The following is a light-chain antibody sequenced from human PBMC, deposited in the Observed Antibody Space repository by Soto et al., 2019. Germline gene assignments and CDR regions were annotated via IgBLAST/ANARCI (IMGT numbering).Light chain of an antibody. CDR2: DVS. CDR1: SSDVGGYNY. J-gene: IGLJ3*02. CDR3: CSYAGSNTSSHWG. V-gene: IGLV2-11*01. Sequence: QSALTQPRSVSGSPGQSVTISCTGTSSDVGGYNYVSWYQQHPGKAPKLMIYDVSKRPSGVPDRFSGSKSGNTASLTISGLQAEDEADYYCCSYAGSNTSSHWGFGGGTKLTVL.